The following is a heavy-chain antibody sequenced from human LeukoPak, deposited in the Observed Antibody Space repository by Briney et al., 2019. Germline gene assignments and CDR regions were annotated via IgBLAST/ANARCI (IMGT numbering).Heavy chain of an antibody. CDR1: GGSISSSSYY. V-gene: IGHV4-39*07. CDR3: ARAGLGIAARPGNRFDY. D-gene: IGHD6-6*01. J-gene: IGHJ4*02. Sequence: SETLSLTCTVSGGSISSSSYYWSWIRQPPGKGLEWIGEINHSGSTNYNPSLKRRVTISVNTSKNQFSLKLSSVTAADTAVYYCARAGLGIAARPGNRFDYWGQGTLVTVSS. CDR2: INHSGST.